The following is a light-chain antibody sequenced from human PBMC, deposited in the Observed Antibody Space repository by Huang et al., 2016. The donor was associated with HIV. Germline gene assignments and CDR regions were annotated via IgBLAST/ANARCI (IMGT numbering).Light chain of an antibody. CDR1: QGISNS. J-gene: IGKJ1*01. V-gene: IGKV1-NL1*01. CDR2: AAS. CDR3: QQYFGIPT. Sequence: DIQMTQSPSSLSASIGDRVTITCRASQGISNSLAWYQQKPGKAPKILLYAASTLESGVPSRFSGSGSGTDYTLTISSLQPEDFAAYFCQQYFGIPTFGQGTKVEIK.